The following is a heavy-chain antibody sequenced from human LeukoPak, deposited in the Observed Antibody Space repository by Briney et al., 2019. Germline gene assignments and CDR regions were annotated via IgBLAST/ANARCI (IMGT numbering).Heavy chain of an antibody. V-gene: IGHV4-4*07. CDR3: ARTSFVGFDAFDI. D-gene: IGHD3-16*01. J-gene: IGHJ3*02. CDR2: FYTSENN. CDR1: GGSISSYY. Sequence: PSETLSLTCTVSGGSISSYYWNWIRQPAGRGLEWIGRFYTSENNSYNPSLKSRVTMSLDTSKNQFSLKLNSVTAADTAVYYCARTSFVGFDAFDIWGLGTMVTVSS.